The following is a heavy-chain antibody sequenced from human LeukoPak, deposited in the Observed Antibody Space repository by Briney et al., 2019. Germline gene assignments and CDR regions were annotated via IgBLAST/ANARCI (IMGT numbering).Heavy chain of an antibody. V-gene: IGHV4-61*02. CDR3: ARDPYYDFWSGYYSPAFDL. CDR2: IYTSGST. CDR1: GGSISSGSYY. J-gene: IGHJ3*01. Sequence: SETLSLTCTFSGGSISSGSYYWSWIRQPAGKGLEWIGRIYTSGSTNYNPSLKRRVTISVDTSKNQFSLKLSSVTAADTAVYYCARDPYYDFWSGYYSPAFDLWGQGTMVTVSS. D-gene: IGHD3-3*01.